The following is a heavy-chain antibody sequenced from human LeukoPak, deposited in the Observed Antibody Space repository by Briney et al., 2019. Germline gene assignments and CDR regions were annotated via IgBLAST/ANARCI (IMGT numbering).Heavy chain of an antibody. Sequence: ASVKVSCKASGYTFTSYGITWVRQAPGQGLEWMGWISAYNGNTHYAQKLQGRVTMTRNTSISTAYMELSSLRSEDTAMYYCARGGGEMSASYYYYYMDVWGKGTTVTISS. CDR1: GYTFTSYG. J-gene: IGHJ6*03. V-gene: IGHV1-18*01. CDR3: ARGGGEMSASYYYYYMDV. CDR2: ISAYNGNT. D-gene: IGHD7-27*01.